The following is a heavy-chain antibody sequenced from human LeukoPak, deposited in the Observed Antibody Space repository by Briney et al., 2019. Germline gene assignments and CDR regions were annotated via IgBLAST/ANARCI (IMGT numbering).Heavy chain of an antibody. CDR1: GGTFSSYA. CDR2: IIPIFGTA. D-gene: IGHD5-18*01. J-gene: IGHJ4*02. CDR3: ASPQNGYSYGYY. Sequence: SVKVSCQASGGTFSSYAISWVRQAPGQGLEWMGRIIPIFGTANYAQKFQGRVTITTDESTSTAYMELSSRRSKDTAVNYCASPQNGYSYGYYWGQGTLVTVSS. V-gene: IGHV1-69*05.